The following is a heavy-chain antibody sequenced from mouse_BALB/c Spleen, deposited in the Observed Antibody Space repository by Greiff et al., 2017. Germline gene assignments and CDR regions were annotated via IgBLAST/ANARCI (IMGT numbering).Heavy chain of an antibody. V-gene: IGHV1-4*02. J-gene: IGHJ3*01. CDR2: INPSSGYT. D-gene: IGHD1-1*01. CDR3: ARPYYGSSYAWFAY. CDR1: GYTFTSYT. Sequence: VKLMESAAELARPGASVKMSCKASGYTFTSYTMHWVKQRPGQGLEWIGYINPSSGYTEYNQKFKDKTTLTADKSSSTAYMQLSSLTSEDSAVYYCARPYYGSSYAWFAYWGQGTLVTVSA.